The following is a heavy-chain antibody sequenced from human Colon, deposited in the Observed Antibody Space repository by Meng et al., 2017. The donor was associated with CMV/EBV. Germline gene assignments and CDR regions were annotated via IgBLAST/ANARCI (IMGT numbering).Heavy chain of an antibody. CDR3: ARTSEYYYDSSGYYYDY. CDR2: IYYSGST. D-gene: IGHD3-22*01. J-gene: IGHJ4*02. CDR1: GSISSGGYY. V-gene: IGHV4-31*02. Sequence: GSISSGGYYWSWIRQHPGKGLEWIGYIYYSGSTYYNPSLKSRVTISVDTSKNQFSLKLSSVTAADTAVYYCARTSEYYYDSSGYYYDYWGQGTLVTSPQ.